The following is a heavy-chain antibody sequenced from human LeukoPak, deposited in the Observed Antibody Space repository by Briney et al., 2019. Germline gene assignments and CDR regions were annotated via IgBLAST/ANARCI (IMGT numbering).Heavy chain of an antibody. V-gene: IGHV1-2*02. CDR2: INPNSGGT. D-gene: IGHD3-3*01. Sequence: ASVKVSCKASGYTFTGYYMHWVRQAPGQGLEWMGWINPNSGGTNYAQKFQGRVTMAMDTSISTAYMELSSLRSDDTAVYYCARDGATIFGVVINWFDPWGQGTLVTVSS. CDR3: ARDGATIFGVVINWFDP. J-gene: IGHJ5*02. CDR1: GYTFTGYY.